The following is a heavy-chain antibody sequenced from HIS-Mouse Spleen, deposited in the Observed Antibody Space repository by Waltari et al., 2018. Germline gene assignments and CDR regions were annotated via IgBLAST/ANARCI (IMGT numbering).Heavy chain of an antibody. D-gene: IGHD1-1*01. CDR1: RLLVSSYW. CDR3: ARDLELDAFDI. Sequence: EVQLVESGGGLVQPGGSLRLSCAASRLLVSSYWMPWVRQAPGKGLVWISRINSDGSSTSYADSVKGRFTISRDNAKNTLYLQMNSLRAEDTAVYYCARDLELDAFDIWGQGTMVTVSS. CDR2: INSDGSST. J-gene: IGHJ3*02. V-gene: IGHV3-74*01.